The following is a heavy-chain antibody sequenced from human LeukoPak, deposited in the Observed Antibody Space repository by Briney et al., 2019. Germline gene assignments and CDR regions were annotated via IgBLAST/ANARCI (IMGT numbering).Heavy chain of an antibody. CDR1: GFIVGDYS. D-gene: IGHD3-3*01. V-gene: IGHV3-49*04. J-gene: IGHJ4*02. CDR2: IRSTPFGGTT. CDR3: TRMYDFWSGPAPDFDY. Sequence: GGSLRLSCIASGFIVGDYSMSWVRQAPGKGLEWVGFIRSTPFGGTTEYAASVKGRFTISRDNSKSIAYLQMNSLKTEDTAVYYCTRMYDFWSGPAPDFDYWGQGTLVTVSS.